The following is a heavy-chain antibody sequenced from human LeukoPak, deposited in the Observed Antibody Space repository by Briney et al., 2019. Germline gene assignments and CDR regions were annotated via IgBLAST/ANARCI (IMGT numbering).Heavy chain of an antibody. D-gene: IGHD4-17*01. Sequence: SETLSLTCTVSGGSISNYYWTWIRQPPGKGLEWIGYIYYTGSTNYNPSLKSRVAISVDTSKNQFSLKLSSVTAADTAVYYCARLGGAYGVDYWGQGTLVTVSS. CDR1: GGSISNYY. J-gene: IGHJ4*02. CDR2: IYYTGST. CDR3: ARLGGAYGVDY. V-gene: IGHV4-59*08.